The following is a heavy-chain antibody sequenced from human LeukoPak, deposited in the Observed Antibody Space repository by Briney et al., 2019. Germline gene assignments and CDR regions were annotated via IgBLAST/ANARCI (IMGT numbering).Heavy chain of an antibody. CDR2: IKQDGSEK. Sequence: GGSLRLSCAASGFTFSSYWMSWVRQAPGKGLEWVANIKQDGSEKYYVDSVKGRFTISRDNAKNSLYLQMNSLRAEDTAVYYCARDLAIFGVVTSNYYMDVWGKGTTDTVSS. CDR3: ARDLAIFGVVTSNYYMDV. V-gene: IGHV3-7*01. CDR1: GFTFSSYW. D-gene: IGHD3-3*01. J-gene: IGHJ6*03.